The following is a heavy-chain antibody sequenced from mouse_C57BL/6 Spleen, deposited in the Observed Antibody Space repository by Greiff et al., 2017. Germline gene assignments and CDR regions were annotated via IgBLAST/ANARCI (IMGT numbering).Heavy chain of an antibody. D-gene: IGHD6-1*01. V-gene: IGHV5-17*01. Sequence: EVMLVESGGGLVKPGGSLKLSCAASGFTFSDYGMHWVRQAPEKGLEWVAYISSGSSTIYYADTVKGRFTISRDNAKNTLFLQMTSLRSEDTAMYYCARLCGPYYAMDYWGQGTSVTVSA. CDR2: ISSGSSTI. CDR1: GFTFSDYG. CDR3: ARLCGPYYAMDY. J-gene: IGHJ4*01.